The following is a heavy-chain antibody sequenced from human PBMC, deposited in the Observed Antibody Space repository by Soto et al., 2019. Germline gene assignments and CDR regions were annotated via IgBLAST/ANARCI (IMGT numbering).Heavy chain of an antibody. V-gene: IGHV3-30*18. D-gene: IGHD3-22*01. CDR3: AKDQAISRQRYYYDSRGYFIPAVFDS. J-gene: IGHJ4*02. CDR1: GFTFSSFG. CDR2: ISYDGSFE. Sequence: GGSLRLSCAASGFTFSSFGMHWVRQAPGKGLEWVAVISYDGSFEYYADSVKGRFTITRDNSKNTLYLQMTSLRAEDTAVYYSAKDQAISRQRYYYDSRGYFIPAVFDSWGQGTLVTVSS.